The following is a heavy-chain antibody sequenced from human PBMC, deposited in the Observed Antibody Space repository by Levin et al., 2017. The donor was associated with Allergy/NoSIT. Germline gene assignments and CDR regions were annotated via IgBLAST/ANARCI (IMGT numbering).Heavy chain of an antibody. CDR2: IVVGSGNT. Sequence: GASVKVSCKASGFTFTSSAVQWVRQARGQRLEWIGWIVVGSGNTNYAQKFQERVTITRDMSTSTAYMELSSLRSEDTAVYYCAADSVLGAAEAAFDIWGQGTMVTVSS. J-gene: IGHJ3*02. CDR1: GFTFTSSA. D-gene: IGHD3-16*01. CDR3: AADSVLGAAEAAFDI. V-gene: IGHV1-58*01.